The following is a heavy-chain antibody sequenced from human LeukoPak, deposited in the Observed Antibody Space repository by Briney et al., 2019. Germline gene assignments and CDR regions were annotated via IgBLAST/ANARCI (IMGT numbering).Heavy chain of an antibody. Sequence: SETLSLTCTVSGGSISSYYWSWIRQPPGKGLEWIGYIYYSGSTNYNPSLKSRVTISVDTSKNQFSLKLSSVTAADTAVYYCARDRFYSGSSPSYWYFGLWGRGTLVTVSS. CDR3: ARDRFYSGSSPSYWYFGL. V-gene: IGHV4-59*01. CDR1: GGSISSYY. D-gene: IGHD1-26*01. J-gene: IGHJ2*01. CDR2: IYYSGST.